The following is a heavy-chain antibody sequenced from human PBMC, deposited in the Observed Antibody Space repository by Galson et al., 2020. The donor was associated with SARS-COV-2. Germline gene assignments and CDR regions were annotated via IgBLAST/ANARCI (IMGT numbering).Heavy chain of an antibody. J-gene: IGHJ4*02. CDR2: ISWNSGSI. D-gene: IGHD4-17*01. CDR1: GFTFDDYA. CDR3: AAYGDYDREVVY. V-gene: IGHV3-9*01. Sequence: GGSLRLSCAASGFTFDDYAMHWVRQAPGKGLEWVSGISWNSGSIGYADSVKGRFTISRDNAKNSLYLQMNSLRAEDTALYYCAAYGDYDREVVYWGQGTLVTVSS.